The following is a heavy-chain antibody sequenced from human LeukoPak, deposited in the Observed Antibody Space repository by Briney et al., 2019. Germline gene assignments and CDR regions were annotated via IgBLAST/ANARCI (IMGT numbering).Heavy chain of an antibody. J-gene: IGHJ4*02. CDR3: ARGVARPEPADY. Sequence: GGSLRLSCAASGFTVSSNYMSWVRQAPGKGLEWVSVIYSGGSTYYADSVKGRFTISRDNSKNTLYLQMNSLRAEDTAVYYCARGVARPEPADYWGQGTLVTVSS. CDR2: IYSGGST. D-gene: IGHD6-6*01. CDR1: GFTVSSNY. V-gene: IGHV3-66*01.